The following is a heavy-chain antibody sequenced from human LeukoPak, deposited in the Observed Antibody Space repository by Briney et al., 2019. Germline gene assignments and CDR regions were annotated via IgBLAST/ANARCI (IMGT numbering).Heavy chain of an antibody. J-gene: IGHJ4*02. V-gene: IGHV4-59*01. CDR1: GGSISSYY. CDR2: IYYSGST. CDR3: ARDLPGGDGYTLEY. D-gene: IGHD5-24*01. Sequence: SETLSLTCTVSGGSISSYYWSWIRQPPGKGLEWIEYIYYSGSTNYNPSLKSRVTISVDTSKNQFSLKLSSVTAADTAVYYCARDLPGGDGYTLEYWGQGTLVTVSS.